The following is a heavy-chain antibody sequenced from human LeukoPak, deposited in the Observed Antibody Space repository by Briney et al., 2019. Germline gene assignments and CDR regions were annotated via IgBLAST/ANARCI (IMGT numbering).Heavy chain of an antibody. V-gene: IGHV1-18*04. CDR2: ISAYNGNT. CDR3: ATTIALGSAFDI. J-gene: IGHJ3*02. Sequence: GASVKVSCKASGYTFTGYYMHWVRQAPGQGLEWMGWISAYNGNTNYAQKLQGRVTMTTDTSTSTAYMELRSLRSDDTAVYYCATTIALGSAFDIWGQGTMVTVSS. CDR1: GYTFTGYY. D-gene: IGHD7-27*01.